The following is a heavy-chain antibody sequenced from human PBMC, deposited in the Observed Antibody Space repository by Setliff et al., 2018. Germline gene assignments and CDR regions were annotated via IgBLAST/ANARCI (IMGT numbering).Heavy chain of an antibody. Sequence: ASVKVSCKASGYSFLSYGITWVRQAPGQGLEWMGWISAQDGNTIYAQNFQGRVTMTTDTSTSTAYMELRSLRSDDTAQYYCVRDRAAIVVGPPTAAFDIWGQGTMVTVSS. CDR3: VRDRAAIVVGPPTAAFDI. J-gene: IGHJ3*02. CDR2: ISAQDGNT. CDR1: GYSFLSYG. V-gene: IGHV1-18*01. D-gene: IGHD2-2*01.